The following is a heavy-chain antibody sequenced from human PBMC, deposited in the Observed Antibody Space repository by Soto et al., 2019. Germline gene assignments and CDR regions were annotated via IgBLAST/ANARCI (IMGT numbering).Heavy chain of an antibody. D-gene: IGHD2-2*01. CDR2: IYYRGST. V-gene: IGHV4-59*11. J-gene: IGHJ4*02. Sequence: PSLTLRFTWPVAARYLSNHYCIFFRQQPRKGLEWIGYIYYRGSTNYNPSLQSRVTISVDTSKNQFSLKLSSVTAADTAVSYCARDRGDAYTDYWVQGTLVTVS. CDR1: ARYLSNHY. CDR3: ARDRGDAYTDY.